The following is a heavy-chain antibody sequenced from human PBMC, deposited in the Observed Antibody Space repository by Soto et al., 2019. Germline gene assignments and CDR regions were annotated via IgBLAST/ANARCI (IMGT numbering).Heavy chain of an antibody. D-gene: IGHD2-21*01. CDR1: GCSFTPKW. J-gene: IGHJ6*02. CDR2: IYPLDSYT. Sequence: GESLKISCQASGCSFTPKWIAWVRHRPGNGLEWLGVIYPLDSYTKYSPSFEGQVTMSVDKCVKTASLLLNSLKDLGTAIYFCARVIVPPVSTMGGVDVSGEGTTVTV. V-gene: IGHV5-51*01. CDR3: ARVIVPPVSTMGGVDV.